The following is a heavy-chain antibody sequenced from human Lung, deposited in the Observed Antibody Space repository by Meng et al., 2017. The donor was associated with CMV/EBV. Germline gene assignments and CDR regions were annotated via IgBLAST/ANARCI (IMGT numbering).Heavy chain of an antibody. V-gene: IGHV4-34*01. D-gene: IGHD2/OR15-2a*01. CDR1: GGSFRGYY. Sequence: QVQLQQWGAGVLKPSETLSLTCAVYGGSFRGYYWSWIRQPPGKGLEWIGEINHSGSTNYTPSLKSRVTISVDTSKNQFSLKLSSVTAADTAVYYCARGFLSFVRVFDYWGQGTLVTVSS. CDR3: ARGFLSFVRVFDY. J-gene: IGHJ4*02. CDR2: INHSGST.